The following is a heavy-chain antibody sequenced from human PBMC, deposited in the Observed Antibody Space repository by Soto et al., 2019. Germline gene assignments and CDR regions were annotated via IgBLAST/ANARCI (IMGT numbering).Heavy chain of an antibody. CDR1: GDSVSSNSAA. CDR3: ARVLTGDRAFDI. Sequence: SQTLSLTCAISGDSVSSNSAAWNWIRQSPSRGLEWLGRTYYRSTWYNDYAVSVKSRITIDPATSKNQFSLQLNSVTPEDTAVYDCARVLTGDRAFDIWGQGTMVTVSS. V-gene: IGHV6-1*01. J-gene: IGHJ3*02. CDR2: TYYRSTWYN. D-gene: IGHD7-27*01.